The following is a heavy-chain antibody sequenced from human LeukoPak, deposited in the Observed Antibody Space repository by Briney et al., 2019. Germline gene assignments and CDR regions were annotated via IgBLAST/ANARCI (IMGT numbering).Heavy chain of an antibody. Sequence: SETLSLTSTVSGGSISTNYWTWIRQPQGKGLEWIGFISYSGTTYYNPSLKSRVTISVDTSKNQFSLSLSSVTAADTAVYYCSRENGAFSPFGYLGQGILVTV. CDR1: GGSISTNY. CDR3: SRENGAFSPFGY. D-gene: IGHD2-8*01. J-gene: IGHJ4*02. CDR2: ISYSGTT. V-gene: IGHV4-59*01.